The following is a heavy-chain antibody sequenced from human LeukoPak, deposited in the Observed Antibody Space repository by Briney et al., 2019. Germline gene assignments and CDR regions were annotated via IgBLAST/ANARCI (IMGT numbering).Heavy chain of an antibody. J-gene: IGHJ3*02. Sequence: PSETLSLTCTVSGGSISSYYWSWIRQPPGKGLEWIGYIYYSGSTNYNPSLKSRVTISVDTSKNQFSLKLSSVTAADTAVYYCARERYSSGWYHYLRDAFDIWGQGTMVTVSS. D-gene: IGHD6-13*01. CDR1: GGSISSYY. V-gene: IGHV4-59*01. CDR3: ARERYSSGWYHYLRDAFDI. CDR2: IYYSGST.